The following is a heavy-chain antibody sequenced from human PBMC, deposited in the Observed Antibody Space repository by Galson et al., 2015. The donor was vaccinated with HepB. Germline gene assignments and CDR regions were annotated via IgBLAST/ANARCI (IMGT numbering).Heavy chain of an antibody. CDR3: TRRRGRGYSYGSFDD. J-gene: IGHJ4*02. Sequence: SLRLSCAASGFTFGDYAMSWVRQAPGKGLEWVGFIRSKAYGGTTEYAASVKGRFTISRDDSKSIAYLQMNSLKTEDTAVYYCTRRRGRGYSYGSFDDWGQGTLVTVSS. V-gene: IGHV3-49*04. CDR2: IRSKAYGGTT. CDR1: GFTFGDYA. D-gene: IGHD5-18*01.